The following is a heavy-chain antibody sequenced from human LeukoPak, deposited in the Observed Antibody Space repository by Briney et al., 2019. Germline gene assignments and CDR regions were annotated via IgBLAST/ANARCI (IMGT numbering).Heavy chain of an antibody. Sequence: HAGRSLRLSCTASGFTFSSYTMSWVRQAPGKGLKWVSTITTGGPNTYYADSVKGRLTVSRDDSKNTLYLQMNSLRAEDTAVYYCAKDGGLWVSAHWGDSWGRGTLVTVSS. J-gene: IGHJ4*02. CDR1: GFTFSSYT. D-gene: IGHD7-27*01. CDR2: ITTGGPNT. V-gene: IGHV3-23*01. CDR3: AKDGGLWVSAHWGDS.